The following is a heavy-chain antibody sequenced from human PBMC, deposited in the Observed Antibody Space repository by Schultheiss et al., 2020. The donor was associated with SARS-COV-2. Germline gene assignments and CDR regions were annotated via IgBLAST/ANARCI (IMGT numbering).Heavy chain of an antibody. CDR3: AKDNPMTTSLDY. D-gene: IGHD4-11*01. V-gene: IGHV3-13*01. J-gene: IGHJ4*02. CDR2: IGTAGDT. Sequence: GGSLRLSCAASGFTFSSYDMHWVRQATGKGLEWVSAIGTAGDTYYPGSVKGRFTISRENAKNSLYLQMNSLRAGDTAVYYCAKDNPMTTSLDYWGQGTLVTVSS. CDR1: GFTFSSYD.